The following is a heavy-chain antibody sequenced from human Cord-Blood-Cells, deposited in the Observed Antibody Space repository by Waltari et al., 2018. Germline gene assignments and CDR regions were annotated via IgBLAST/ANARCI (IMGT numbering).Heavy chain of an antibody. Sequence: QVQLQESGPGLVKPSQTLSLTCTVSGGSISSGGYYWSWIRQHPGKGLEWIGYIDYSGSTYYTPSLKSRVTISVDASKNQFSLKLSSVTAADTAVYYCARANWGLQIFDYWGQGTLVTVSS. D-gene: IGHD7-27*01. CDR3: ARANWGLQIFDY. CDR2: IDYSGST. CDR1: GGSISSGGYY. V-gene: IGHV4-31*03. J-gene: IGHJ4*02.